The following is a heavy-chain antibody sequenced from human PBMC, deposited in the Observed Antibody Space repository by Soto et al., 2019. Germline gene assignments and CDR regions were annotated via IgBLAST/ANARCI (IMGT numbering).Heavy chain of an antibody. CDR3: ARLEGLATISYYFDF. V-gene: IGHV4-34*01. D-gene: IGHD3-9*01. CDR2: INHSGST. Sequence: SETLSLTCAVYGGSFSGYYWSWIRQPPGKGLEWIGEINHSGSTYYNPSLQSRVTISVDTSKSQFSLKLNSVTAADSAVYFCARLEGLATISYYFDFWGPGALVTVSS. J-gene: IGHJ4*02. CDR1: GGSFSGYY.